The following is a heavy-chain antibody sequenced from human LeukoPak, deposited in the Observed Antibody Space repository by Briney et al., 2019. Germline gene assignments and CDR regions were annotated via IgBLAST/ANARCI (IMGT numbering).Heavy chain of an antibody. D-gene: IGHD5-18*01. Sequence: ASVTVSCKASGYTFTGYYMHWVRQAPGQGLEWMGWINPNSGGTNYAQKFQGRVTMTRDTSISTAYMELSSLTSEDTAVYYCARGLGRAAMVTRGGVRFDYWGQGTLVTVSS. CDR2: INPNSGGT. CDR1: GYTFTGYY. J-gene: IGHJ4*02. V-gene: IGHV1-2*02. CDR3: ARGLGRAAMVTRGGVRFDY.